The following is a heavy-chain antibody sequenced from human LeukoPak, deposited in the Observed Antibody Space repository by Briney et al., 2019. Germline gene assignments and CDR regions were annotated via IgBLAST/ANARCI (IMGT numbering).Heavy chain of an antibody. CDR2: IDNDGSDT. J-gene: IGHJ3*01. CDR1: GFTFRSYW. CDR3: ARGGFSHAFDV. Sequence: GGSLSPSCAASGFTFRSYWIHWVRQAPGKGLVWVGRIDNDGSDTIYADSVKGRFTVSRDNAKNTLYLQMNSLRVEDTAVYFCARGGFSHAFDVWGQGTVVTVSS. V-gene: IGHV3-74*01. D-gene: IGHD5-12*01.